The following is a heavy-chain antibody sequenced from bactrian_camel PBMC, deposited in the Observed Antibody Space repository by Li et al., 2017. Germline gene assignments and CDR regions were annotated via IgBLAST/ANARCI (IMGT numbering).Heavy chain of an antibody. CDR3: AADVYFSPRFGLPTERVCRGADSRYRN. Sequence: VQLVESGGGSAQAGGSLRLSCAASGYTYSSYCMGWFRQAPGKEREGVAAIYTDDGRTIYAYDVKDRFTITQDNAKDTTYLQMNSLKPEDTAVYYCAADVYFSPRFGLPTERVCRGADSRYRNWGQGTQVTVS. V-gene: IGHV3S1*01. CDR2: IYTDDGRT. CDR1: GYTYSSYC. J-gene: IGHJ4*01. D-gene: IGHD3*01.